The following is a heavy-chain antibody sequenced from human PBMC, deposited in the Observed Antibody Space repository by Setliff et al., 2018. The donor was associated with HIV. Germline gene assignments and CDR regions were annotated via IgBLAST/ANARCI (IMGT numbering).Heavy chain of an antibody. V-gene: IGHV1-69*10. CDR1: GGTFSNYA. J-gene: IGHJ3*02. CDR2: IIPIIGIA. Sequence: SVKVSCKASGGTFSNYAINWVRQAPGQGLEWMGGIIPIIGIASYAQKFRGRVTITADKSTSTAYMELSSLRSEDTAVYYCARERGCSRITMIVVAAFDIWGQGTMVTVSS. CDR3: ARERGCSRITMIVVAAFDI. D-gene: IGHD3-22*01.